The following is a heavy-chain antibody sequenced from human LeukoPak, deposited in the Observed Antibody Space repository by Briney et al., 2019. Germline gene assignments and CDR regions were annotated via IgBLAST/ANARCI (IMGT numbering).Heavy chain of an antibody. Sequence: GGSLRLSCAASGFTFSSYAMSWVRQAPGKGPEWVSAISGSGGSTSYADSVKGRFTISRDNSKNTLYLQMNSLRAEDTAVYYCAKGIEARFYYGMDVWGQGTTVTVSS. D-gene: IGHD6-6*01. V-gene: IGHV3-23*01. CDR3: AKGIEARFYYGMDV. CDR2: ISGSGGST. CDR1: GFTFSSYA. J-gene: IGHJ6*02.